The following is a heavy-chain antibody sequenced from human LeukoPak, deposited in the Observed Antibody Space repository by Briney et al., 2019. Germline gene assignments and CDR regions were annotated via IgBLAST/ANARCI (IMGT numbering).Heavy chain of an antibody. Sequence: PSETLSLTCTVSGDSISSYYWSWIRQPPGKGLEWIGYIYYSGSTNYNPSLKSRVTISVDTSKNQFSLKLSSVTAADTAVCYCARLGYSYGYPIDYWGQGTLVTVSS. CDR1: GDSISSYY. V-gene: IGHV4-59*08. D-gene: IGHD5-18*01. CDR2: IYYSGST. CDR3: ARLGYSYGYPIDY. J-gene: IGHJ4*02.